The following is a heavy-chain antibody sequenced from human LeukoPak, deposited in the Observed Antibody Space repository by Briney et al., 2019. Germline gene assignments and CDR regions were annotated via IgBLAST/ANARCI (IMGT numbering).Heavy chain of an antibody. CDR1: GGSISSSSYY. D-gene: IGHD3-10*01. J-gene: IGHJ4*02. Sequence: SETLSLTCTVSGGSISSSSYYWGWIRQPPGKGLEWIGSIYYSGSTYYNPSLKSRVTISVDTSKNQFSLKLSSVTAADTAVCYCARHVLWFGELSYFDYWGQGTLVTVSS. CDR3: ARHVLWFGELSYFDY. CDR2: IYYSGST. V-gene: IGHV4-39*01.